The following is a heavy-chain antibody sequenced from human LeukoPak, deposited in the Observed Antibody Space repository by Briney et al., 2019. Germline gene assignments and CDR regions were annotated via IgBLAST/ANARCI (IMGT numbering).Heavy chain of an antibody. CDR1: GGTFSSYA. J-gene: IGHJ6*01. D-gene: IGHD3-10*02. CDR2: IIPILGIA. Sequence: SVKVSCKASGGTFSSYAISWVRQAPGQGLEWMGRIIPILGIANYAQKFQGGVTITADKSTSTAYMELSSLRSEDTAVYYCARGRLFGESRIMYGMDVWGQGTTVTVSS. V-gene: IGHV1-69*04. CDR3: ARGRLFGESRIMYGMDV.